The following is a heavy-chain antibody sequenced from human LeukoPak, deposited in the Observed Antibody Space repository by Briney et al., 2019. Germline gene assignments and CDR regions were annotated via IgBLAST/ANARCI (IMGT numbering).Heavy chain of an antibody. J-gene: IGHJ4*02. CDR2: ISGSGGST. Sequence: GGSLRLSWAASGFTFRSYAMSWVRQAPGKGLEWVSAISGSGGSTYYADSVKGRFTISRDNSKNTLYLQMNSLRAEDTAVYYCARDSGLRFLEWSGFDYWGQGTLVTVSS. V-gene: IGHV3-23*01. CDR3: ARDSGLRFLEWSGFDY. CDR1: GFTFRSYA. D-gene: IGHD3-3*01.